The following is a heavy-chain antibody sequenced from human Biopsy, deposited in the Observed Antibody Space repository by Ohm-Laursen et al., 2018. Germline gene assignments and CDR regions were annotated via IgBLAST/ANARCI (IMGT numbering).Heavy chain of an antibody. J-gene: IGHJ5*02. D-gene: IGHD1-7*01. Sequence: ASVKVSCKASGYTFTSYDITWVRQASGQGPEWIGWLNPVSGNSNFGQKFRGRVTVTSDTSISTAYMELSGLTSDDTTTYYCGRAVRNQLLTDPWGQGTLVTVTS. CDR1: GYTFTSYD. CDR2: LNPVSGNS. CDR3: GRAVRNQLLTDP. V-gene: IGHV1-8*01.